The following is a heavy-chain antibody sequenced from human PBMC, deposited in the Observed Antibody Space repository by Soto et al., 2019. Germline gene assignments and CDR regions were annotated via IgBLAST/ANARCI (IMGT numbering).Heavy chain of an antibody. CDR2: LGSGGTT. D-gene: IGHD1-7*01. CDR1: GFTFSSSG. Sequence: GGPLRLSCATSGFTFSSSGMGWVRQAPGKGLEWASALGSGGTTYYADSVKGRFTISRDNSKNTLYLQMNSLRAEDTAVYYCAKDYELELPVYFDYWGQGTLVTVAS. V-gene: IGHV3-23*01. J-gene: IGHJ4*02. CDR3: AKDYELELPVYFDY.